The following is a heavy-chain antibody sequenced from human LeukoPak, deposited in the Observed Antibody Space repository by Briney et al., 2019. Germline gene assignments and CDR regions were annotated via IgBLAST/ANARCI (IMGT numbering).Heavy chain of an antibody. Sequence: ASVKVSCKASGGTFSSYAISWVRQAPGQGLEWMGGIIPIFGTANYAQKFQGRVTITTDESTSTAYMELSSLRSEDTAVYYCARAVAGNYYYYYYMDVWGKGTTVTVSS. V-gene: IGHV1-69*05. J-gene: IGHJ6*03. D-gene: IGHD6-19*01. CDR1: GGTFSSYA. CDR2: IIPIFGTA. CDR3: ARAVAGNYYYYYYMDV.